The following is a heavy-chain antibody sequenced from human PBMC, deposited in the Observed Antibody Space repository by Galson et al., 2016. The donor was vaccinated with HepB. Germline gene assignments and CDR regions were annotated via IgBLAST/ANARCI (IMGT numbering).Heavy chain of an antibody. CDR3: ARVWRGGDPPWEDY. D-gene: IGHD2-21*02. J-gene: IGHJ4*02. Sequence: SVKVSCKASGYTFSSYSMHWVRQAPGQGLEWMGIINPSGGGPAYAQKFQGRVTMTRDTSTSTVYMELSSLRSEDTAMYYCARVWRGGDPPWEDYWGQGTLVTVSS. V-gene: IGHV1-46*01. CDR2: INPSGGGP. CDR1: GYTFSSYS.